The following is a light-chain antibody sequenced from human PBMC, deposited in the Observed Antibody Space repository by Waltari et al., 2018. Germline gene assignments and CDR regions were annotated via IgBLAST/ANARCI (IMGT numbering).Light chain of an antibody. CDR2: KAS. CDR1: QSISKW. CDR3: QQYNSYSLLS. Sequence: DIQMTQSPSTLSASLGDRAIFSCRTSQSISKWLAWYQQKPGKAPNLLIYKASTLESGFPSRFSGSGSGTEFTLTISSLQPEDFATYYCQQYNSYSLLSFGGGTKVEIK. J-gene: IGKJ4*01. V-gene: IGKV1-5*03.